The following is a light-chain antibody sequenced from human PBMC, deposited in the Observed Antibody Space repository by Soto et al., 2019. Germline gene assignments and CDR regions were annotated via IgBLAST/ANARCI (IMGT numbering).Light chain of an antibody. Sequence: QSALTQPPSVSGAPGQRVTISCTGSSSNIGAGYDVHWYQQLPGTAPKLLIYGNSNRPSGVPDRFSGSKSGTSASLAITGLQAEDEADYYCSSFAGVNQVVFGGGTKLTVL. J-gene: IGLJ3*02. CDR1: SSNIGAGYD. CDR2: GNS. CDR3: SSFAGVNQVV. V-gene: IGLV1-40*01.